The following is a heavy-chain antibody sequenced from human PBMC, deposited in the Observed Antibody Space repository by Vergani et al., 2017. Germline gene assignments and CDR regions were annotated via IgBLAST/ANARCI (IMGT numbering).Heavy chain of an antibody. Sequence: QVQLQESGPGLVKPSQTLSLTCTVSGGSISSGGYYWSWIRQPPGKGLEWIGYIYYSGSTYYNPSLKSRVTISVDTSKNQFSLKLSSVTAADTAVYYCARNSRRGYWYFDLWGRGTLVTVSS. CDR1: GGSISSGGYY. CDR2: IYYSGST. V-gene: IGHV4-31*03. J-gene: IGHJ2*01. D-gene: IGHD6-13*01. CDR3: ARNSRRGYWYFDL.